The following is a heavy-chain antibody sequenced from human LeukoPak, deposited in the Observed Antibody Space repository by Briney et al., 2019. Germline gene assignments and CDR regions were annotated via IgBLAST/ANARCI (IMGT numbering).Heavy chain of an antibody. CDR1: GFTFSNYA. D-gene: IGHD2-2*02. CDR2: LSNSSGTT. Sequence: PGGSLRLSCAASGFTFSNYALNWVRQAPGNGLEWVSGLSNSSGTTYYADSVKGRFTISRDNSKNTLYLQMNSLRAEDTAVYYCAKSGCSSTSCYSILSGWLDHWGQGTLVTVSS. J-gene: IGHJ5*02. CDR3: AKSGCSSTSCYSILSGWLDH. V-gene: IGHV3-23*01.